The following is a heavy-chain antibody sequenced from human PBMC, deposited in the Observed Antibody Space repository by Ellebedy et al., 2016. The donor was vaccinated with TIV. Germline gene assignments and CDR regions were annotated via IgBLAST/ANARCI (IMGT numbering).Heavy chain of an antibody. D-gene: IGHD3-10*01. CDR3: ARNRVKYYYGSGSYYPFDY. J-gene: IGHJ4*02. Sequence: SETLSLXXTVSGGSISSSSYYWGWIRQPPGKGLEWIGSIYYSGSTYYNPSPKSRVTISVDTSKNQFSLKLSSVTAADTAVYYCARNRVKYYYGSGSYYPFDYWGQGTLVTVSS. CDR2: IYYSGST. V-gene: IGHV4-39*01. CDR1: GGSISSSSYY.